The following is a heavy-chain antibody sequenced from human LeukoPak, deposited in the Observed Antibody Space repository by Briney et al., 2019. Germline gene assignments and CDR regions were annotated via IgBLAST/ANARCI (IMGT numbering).Heavy chain of an antibody. CDR1: GFIFNKAW. J-gene: IGHJ3*02. Sequence: GRSLRLSCAASGFIFNKAWMNWVRQAPGKGLEWVGRIKSKIDGETTDYAAAVKGRFTISRDESKNTMYLQMNSLKIEDTAVYYCSTIEEGTVGAFDIWGQGTMVTVSS. CDR2: IKSKIDGETT. CDR3: STIEEGTVGAFDI. D-gene: IGHD3-10*01. V-gene: IGHV3-15*01.